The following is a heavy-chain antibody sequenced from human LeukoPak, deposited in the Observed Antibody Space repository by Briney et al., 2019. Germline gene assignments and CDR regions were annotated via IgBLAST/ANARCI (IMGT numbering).Heavy chain of an antibody. CDR1: GFTFSSYS. CDR2: ISSSSSTI. J-gene: IGHJ4*02. Sequence: GGSLRLSCAASGFTFSSYSMNWVRQAPGKGLEWVSYISSSSSTIYYADSVKGRFTISRDNAKNSLYLQMNSLRAEDTAVYYCARSLWGDGNNSLVHYWGQGTLVTVSS. V-gene: IGHV3-48*04. D-gene: IGHD5-24*01. CDR3: ARSLWGDGNNSLVHY.